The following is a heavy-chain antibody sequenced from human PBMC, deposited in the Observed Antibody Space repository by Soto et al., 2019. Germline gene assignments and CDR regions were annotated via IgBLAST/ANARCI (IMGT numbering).Heavy chain of an antibody. V-gene: IGHV3-48*02. CDR1: GFTFSTYT. CDR2: ISGSSSTI. J-gene: IGHJ4*02. D-gene: IGHD2-21*02. CDR3: VTDLGDDCGGDCKNY. Sequence: GGSLRLSCAASGFTFSTYTMNWVRQAPGKGLEWVSYISGSSSTIYYADSVKGRFTISRDNAKNSLYLQMNGLRDEDTAVYYCVTDLGDDCGGDCKNYWGQGTLVTVSS.